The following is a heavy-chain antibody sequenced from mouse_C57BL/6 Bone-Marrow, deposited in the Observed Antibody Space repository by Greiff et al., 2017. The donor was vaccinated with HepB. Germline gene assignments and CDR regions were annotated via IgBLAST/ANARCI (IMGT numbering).Heavy chain of an antibody. CDR3: ARDLASWDYRFAY. D-gene: IGHD4-1*01. J-gene: IGHJ3*01. CDR1: GFTFSNYA. CDR2: ISDGGSYT. V-gene: IGHV5-4*01. Sequence: EVKLVESGGGLVKPGGSLKLSCAASGFTFSNYAMYWVRQTPEKRLEWVAHISDGGSYTNYPDKVKGRFTFTRDNAKNTLYLQMSHLKSEDTAMYYCARDLASWDYRFAYWGQGTLVTVSA.